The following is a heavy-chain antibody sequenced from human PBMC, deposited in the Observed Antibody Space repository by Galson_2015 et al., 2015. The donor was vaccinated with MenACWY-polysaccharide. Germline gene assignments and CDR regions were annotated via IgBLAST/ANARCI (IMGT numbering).Heavy chain of an antibody. Sequence: SLRLSCAASGFTFSDYYMSWLRQAPGKGLEWVSYISSSGSTIYYADSVKGRFTISRDNAKNSLYLQMNSLRAEDTAVYYCARTYYDYVWGSYRLDGLDFWGQATLLTGSS. D-gene: IGHD3-16*02. CDR3: ARTYYDYVWGSYRLDGLDF. CDR2: ISSSGSTI. V-gene: IGHV3-11*01. CDR1: GFTFSDYY. J-gene: IGHJ4*02.